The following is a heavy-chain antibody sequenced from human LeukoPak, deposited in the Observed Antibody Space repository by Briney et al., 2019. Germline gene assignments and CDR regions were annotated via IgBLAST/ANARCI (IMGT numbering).Heavy chain of an antibody. J-gene: IGHJ5*02. CDR2: ISGSGGST. CDR1: GFTFSSYA. CDR3: AKPDFWSGYNWFDP. Sequence: GGSLRLSCAASGFTFSSYAMSWVRQAPGKGLEWVSAISGSGGSTYYADSVKGRFTISRDNSKSTLYLQMNSLRAEDTAVYYCAKPDFWSGYNWFDPWGQGTLVTVSS. D-gene: IGHD3-3*01. V-gene: IGHV3-23*01.